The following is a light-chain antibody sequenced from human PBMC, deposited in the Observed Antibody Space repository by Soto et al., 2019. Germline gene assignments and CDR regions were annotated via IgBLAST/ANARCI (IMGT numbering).Light chain of an antibody. CDR2: EVS. CDR1: SSDIGGYAY. CDR3: SSYTSSSSVV. Sequence: QSALTQSASVSGSPGQSITISCTGTSSDIGGYAYVSWYQQHPGKAPKLMIYEVSYRPSGVSNRFSGSKSGNTASLTISGLQAEDEADYYCSSYTSSSSVVFGGGTKLTVL. J-gene: IGLJ2*01. V-gene: IGLV2-14*01.